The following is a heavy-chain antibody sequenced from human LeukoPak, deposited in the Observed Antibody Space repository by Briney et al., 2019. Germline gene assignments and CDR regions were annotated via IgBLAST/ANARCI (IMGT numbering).Heavy chain of an antibody. CDR3: ARQSEEDRVDLDI. CDR2: IYPGDSDT. CDR1: GYSFTSYW. V-gene: IGHV5-51*01. J-gene: IGHJ3*02. D-gene: IGHD2-15*01. Sequence: GESLKISCKGSGYSFTSYWIGWVRQMSGKGLEWMGIIYPGDSDTRYSPSFQGQVTISADKSISTAYLQWSSLKASDTAMYYCARQSEEDRVDLDIWGQGTMVTVSS.